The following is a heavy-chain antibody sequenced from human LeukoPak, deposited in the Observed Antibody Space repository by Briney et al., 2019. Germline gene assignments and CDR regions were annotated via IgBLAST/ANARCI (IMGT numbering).Heavy chain of an antibody. CDR2: ISTTGGTI. J-gene: IGHJ6*02. CDR1: GFTFSEYY. V-gene: IGHV3-11*01. Sequence: GGSLRLSCTASGFTFSEYYMSWIHQAPGKGLEWISYISTTGGTIYYADSVKGRFTISSDNAKNSLYLQMNSLTAEDTAVYYARAFRYCGVSSSSCYGRPLHGMDMWGPGTTVTVSS. D-gene: IGHD2-2*01. CDR3: RAFRYCGVSSSSCYGRPLHGMDM.